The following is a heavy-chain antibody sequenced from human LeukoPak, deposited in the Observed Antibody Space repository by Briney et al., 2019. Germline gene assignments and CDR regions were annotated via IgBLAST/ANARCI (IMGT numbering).Heavy chain of an antibody. Sequence: SETLSLTCTVSGGAVSSYFWSWIRQPAGKGLEWIGHLHNSGTTNYNPSLQSRVTMSIDTSKNQFSLRLTSVAAADTAVYYCARDRSSRGVYFDYWGQGTLVTVSS. J-gene: IGHJ4*02. D-gene: IGHD3-10*01. CDR2: LHNSGTT. CDR1: GGAVSSYF. V-gene: IGHV4-4*07. CDR3: ARDRSSRGVYFDY.